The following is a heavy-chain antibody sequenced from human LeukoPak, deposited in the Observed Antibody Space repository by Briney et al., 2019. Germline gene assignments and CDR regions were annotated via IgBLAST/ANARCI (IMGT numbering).Heavy chain of an antibody. CDR1: GFTFSDYY. CDR3: ARDGRGYYDSSGYYIQDY. Sequence: GGSLRLSCAASGFTFSDYYMSWIRQAPGKGLEGVSYISSSGSTIYYADSVKGRFTISRDNAKNSLYLQMNSLRAEDTAVYYCARDGRGYYDSSGYYIQDYWGQGTLVTVSS. D-gene: IGHD3-22*01. V-gene: IGHV3-11*01. CDR2: ISSSGSTI. J-gene: IGHJ4*02.